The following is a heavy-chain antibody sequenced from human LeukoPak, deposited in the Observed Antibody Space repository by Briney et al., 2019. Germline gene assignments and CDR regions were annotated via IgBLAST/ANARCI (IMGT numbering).Heavy chain of an antibody. V-gene: IGHV3-23*01. D-gene: IGHD6-19*01. CDR2: ISGSGGST. CDR3: AKDLRWLAFDL. Sequence: GGSLRLSCAASGFTFSSYAMSWVRQAPGKGLEWGSAISGSGGSTYYADSVKGRFTISRDNSKSTLFLQMNSLRAEVTAMYYCAKDLRWLAFDLWGQGTMVTVSS. J-gene: IGHJ3*01. CDR1: GFTFSSYA.